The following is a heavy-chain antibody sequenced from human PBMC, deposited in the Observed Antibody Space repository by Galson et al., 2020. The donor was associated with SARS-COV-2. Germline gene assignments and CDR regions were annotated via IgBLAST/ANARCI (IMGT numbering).Heavy chain of an antibody. J-gene: IGHJ5*02. CDR3: AKAAPLDGIQLWFELVPIGWFDP. CDR1: GFTFSSYA. CDR2: ISGSGGST. Sequence: GGSLRLSCAASGFTFSSYAMSWVRQAPGKGLEWVSAISGSGGSTYYADSVKGRFTISRDNSKNTLYLQMNSLRAEDTAVYYCAKAAPLDGIQLWFELVPIGWFDPWGQGTLVTVSS. V-gene: IGHV3-23*01. D-gene: IGHD5-18*01.